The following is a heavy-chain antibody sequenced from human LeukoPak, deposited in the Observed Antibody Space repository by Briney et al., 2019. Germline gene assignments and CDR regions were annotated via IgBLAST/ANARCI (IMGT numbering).Heavy chain of an antibody. D-gene: IGHD3-22*01. CDR2: INHSGST. J-gene: IGHJ4*02. CDR3: ARAKPYDSSGYDY. CDR1: GGSFSGYY. Sequence: SETLSLTCAVYGGSFSGYYWSWIRQPPGKGLEWIGEINHSGSTNYNPSLKSRVTISVDTSKNQFSLKLSSVTAADTAVYYCARAKPYDSSGYDYWGQGALVTVSS. V-gene: IGHV4-34*01.